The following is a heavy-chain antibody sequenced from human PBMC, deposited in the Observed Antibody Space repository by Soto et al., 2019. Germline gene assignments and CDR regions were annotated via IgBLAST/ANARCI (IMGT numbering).Heavy chain of an antibody. CDR2: IYWNDDK. V-gene: IGHV2-5*01. Sequence: QITLKESGPTLVKPTQTLTLTCTFSGFSLSTSGVGVGWIRQPPGKALEWLALIYWNDDKRYSPSLKSRPTITKATSKNQVVPTMTHKDPVDTTTYYFAPRDSGYGHFDFWGQGTLVTVSS. D-gene: IGHD5-12*01. J-gene: IGHJ4*02. CDR1: GFSLSTSGVG. CDR3: APRDSGYGHFDF.